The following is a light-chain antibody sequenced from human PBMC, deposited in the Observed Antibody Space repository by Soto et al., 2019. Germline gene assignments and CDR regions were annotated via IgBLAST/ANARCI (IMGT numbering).Light chain of an antibody. Sequence: EVVLTQSPGTLSLSPGERATLSCRASQSVTSTYLAWYQQKPGQAPRLLIHGASNRATCIPDRFSGSGSGTDFILTISRLEPEDFGVYYCQQYCIASPTFGQGTKGDI. J-gene: IGKJ1*01. CDR3: QQYCIASPT. V-gene: IGKV3-20*01. CDR2: GAS. CDR1: QSVTSTY.